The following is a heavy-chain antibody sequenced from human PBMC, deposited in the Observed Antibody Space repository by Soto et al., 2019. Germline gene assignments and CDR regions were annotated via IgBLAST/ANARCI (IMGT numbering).Heavy chain of an antibody. D-gene: IGHD4-4*01. CDR3: AILVTISGYYYGMDV. CDR1: GYTFTSYD. J-gene: IGHJ6*02. CDR2: MNPNSGNT. Sequence: ASVKVSCKASGYTFTSYDINWVRQATGQGLEWMGWMNPNSGNTGYAQKFQGRVTMTRNTSISTAYMELSSLRSEDTAVYYCAILVTISGYYYGMDVWGQGTTVTVS. V-gene: IGHV1-8*01.